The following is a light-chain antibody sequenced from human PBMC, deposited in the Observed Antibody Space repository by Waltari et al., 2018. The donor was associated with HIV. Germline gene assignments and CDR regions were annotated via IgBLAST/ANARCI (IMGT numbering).Light chain of an antibody. CDR1: SYNIGAGDA. CDR3: QSYDSTLSGSDWV. CDR2: GNT. Sequence: QSVLPRPPSLSGPPGHRVPIPAPGRSYNIGAGDAVHSHQQLPATSPKPLIHGNTHRASGVPDRFSGSKSDTSAALAITGLQSEYEADYYCQSYDSTLSGSDWVFGGGTKLTVL. J-gene: IGLJ3*02. V-gene: IGLV1-40*01.